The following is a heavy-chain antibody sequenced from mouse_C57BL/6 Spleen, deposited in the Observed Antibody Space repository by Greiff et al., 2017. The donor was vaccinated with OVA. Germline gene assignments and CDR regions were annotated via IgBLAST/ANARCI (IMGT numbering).Heavy chain of an antibody. V-gene: IGHV1-52*01. D-gene: IGHD1-1*01. J-gene: IGHJ2*01. CDR3: AREVTTGVDY. Sequence: QVQLQQPGAELVRPGSSVKLSCKASGYTFTSYWMHWVKQRPIQGLEWIGNIDPSDSETHYNQKFKDKATLTVDKSSSTAYMPLSSLTSEDSAVYHCAREVTTGVDYWGQGTTLTVSS. CDR1: GYTFTSYW. CDR2: IDPSDSET.